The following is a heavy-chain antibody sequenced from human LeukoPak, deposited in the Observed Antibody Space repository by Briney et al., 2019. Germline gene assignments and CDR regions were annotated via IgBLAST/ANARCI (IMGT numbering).Heavy chain of an antibody. Sequence: ASVKVSCKASGYTFTSYDINWVRQATGQGLEWMGWMNPNSGNTGYAQKFQGRVTMTSNTSISTAYMELSSLRSEDTAVYYCARVHRSARGYFDYWGQGTLVTVSS. CDR1: GYTFTSYD. V-gene: IGHV1-8*01. CDR2: MNPNSGNT. CDR3: ARVHRSARGYFDY. D-gene: IGHD6-6*01. J-gene: IGHJ4*02.